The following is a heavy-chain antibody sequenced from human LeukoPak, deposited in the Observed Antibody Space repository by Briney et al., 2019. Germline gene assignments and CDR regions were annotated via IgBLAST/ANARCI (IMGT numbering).Heavy chain of an antibody. CDR2: INHSGST. J-gene: IGHJ4*02. D-gene: IGHD3-16*02. V-gene: IGHV4-34*01. CDR3: ARGRYVWGSYRAYFDY. Sequence: SETLSLTCAVYGGSFSGYYWSWIRQPPGKGLEWIGEINHSGSTNYNPSLKSRVTISVDTSKNQFSLKLSSVTAADTAVYYCARGRYVWGSYRAYFDYWGRGTLVTVSS. CDR1: GGSFSGYY.